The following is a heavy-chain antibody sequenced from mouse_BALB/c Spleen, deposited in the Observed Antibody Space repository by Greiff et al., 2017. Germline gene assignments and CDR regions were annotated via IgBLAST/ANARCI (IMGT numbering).Heavy chain of an antibody. Sequence: EVKLVESGGDLVKPGGSLKLSCAASGFTFSSYGMSWVRQTPDKRLEWVATISSGGSYTYYPDSVKGRFTISRDNAKNTLYLQMSSLKSEDTAMYYCATYYNYAMDYWGQGTSVTVSS. CDR1: GFTFSSYG. V-gene: IGHV5-6*01. J-gene: IGHJ4*01. CDR2: ISSGGSYT. CDR3: ATYYNYAMDY. D-gene: IGHD2-12*01.